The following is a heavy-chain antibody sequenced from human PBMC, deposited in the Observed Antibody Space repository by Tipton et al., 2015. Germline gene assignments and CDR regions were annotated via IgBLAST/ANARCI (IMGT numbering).Heavy chain of an antibody. CDR1: GGSVSTSNYY. D-gene: IGHD5-24*01. CDR2: IYYSGST. CDR3: ARDLEHGMDV. V-gene: IGHV4-61*01. Sequence: TLSLTCTVSGGSVSTSNYYWSWIRQAPGGGLEWIGYIYYSGSTNYNPSLKSRVTISVDTSKNQFSLTLNSVTAADTAVYYCARDLEHGMDVWGQGTTVTVSS. J-gene: IGHJ6*02.